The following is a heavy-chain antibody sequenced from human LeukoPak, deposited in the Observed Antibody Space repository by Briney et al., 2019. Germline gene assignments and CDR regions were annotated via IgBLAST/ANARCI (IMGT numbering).Heavy chain of an antibody. Sequence: GASVRVSCTASGYTFTSYGISWVRQAPGQGLEWMGWISAYNGDTNYAQKLQGRVTMTTDTSTSTAYMELRSLRSDDTAVYYCARGGKETYYYGSGSYPLDYWGQGTLVTVSS. CDR1: GYTFTSYG. D-gene: IGHD3-10*01. CDR2: ISAYNGDT. J-gene: IGHJ4*02. V-gene: IGHV1-18*01. CDR3: ARGGKETYYYGSGSYPLDY.